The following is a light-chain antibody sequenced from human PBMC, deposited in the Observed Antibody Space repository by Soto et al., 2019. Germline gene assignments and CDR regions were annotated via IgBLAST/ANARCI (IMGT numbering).Light chain of an antibody. CDR3: CSYAGISNV. CDR1: SSDVGSYNL. V-gene: IGLV2-23*02. J-gene: IGLJ1*01. CDR2: EVS. Sequence: QSVLNQAASVSGSPGQSITISCTGNSSDVGSYNLVSWYQQHPGKAPKLMIYEVSNRPSGASNLFSGSKSGNTASLTISGLQAEDEADYYCCSYAGISNVFGTGTKVTVL.